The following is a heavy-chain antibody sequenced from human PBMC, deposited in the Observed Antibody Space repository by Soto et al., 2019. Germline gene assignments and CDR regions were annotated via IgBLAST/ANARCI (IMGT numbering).Heavy chain of an antibody. Sequence: GGSLRLSCAASGFTFSSYAMSWVRQAPGKGLEWVSVISGSGRNTYYADSVKGRFTISRDNSKNTLYLQMNSLRAEDTAVYSCAKDSGWWLRSGAGYMDVWGKGTTVTVSS. CDR2: ISGSGRNT. J-gene: IGHJ6*03. CDR3: AKDSGWWLRSGAGYMDV. D-gene: IGHD5-12*01. V-gene: IGHV3-23*01. CDR1: GFTFSSYA.